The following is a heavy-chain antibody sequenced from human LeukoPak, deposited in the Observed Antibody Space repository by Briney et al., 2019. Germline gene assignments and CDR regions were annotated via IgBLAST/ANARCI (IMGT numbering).Heavy chain of an antibody. CDR1: GFSVSSNY. CDR3: ARGVGERYFDY. CDR2: IYSGGST. D-gene: IGHD3-10*01. Sequence: PGGSLRLSCAASGFSVSSNYMTWVRQAPGKGLEWVSVIYSGGSTYYADSVNGRFTISRDNSKNTLYFQMNSLTDEDTAVYYCARGVGERYFDYWGQGTLVTVSS. J-gene: IGHJ4*02. V-gene: IGHV3-66*01.